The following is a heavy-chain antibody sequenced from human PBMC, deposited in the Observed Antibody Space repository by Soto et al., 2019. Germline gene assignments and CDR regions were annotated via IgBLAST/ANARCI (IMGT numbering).Heavy chain of an antibody. D-gene: IGHD4-17*01. CDR3: ARAYGDYVFDY. Sequence: PSETLSLTCTVSGGSISSYHWSWIRQPPGKGLEWIGYIYYSGSTNYNPSLKSRVTISVDTSKNQFSLKLSSVTAADTAVYYCARAYGDYVFDYWGQGTLVTVSS. CDR1: GGSISSYH. CDR2: IYYSGST. J-gene: IGHJ4*02. V-gene: IGHV4-59*01.